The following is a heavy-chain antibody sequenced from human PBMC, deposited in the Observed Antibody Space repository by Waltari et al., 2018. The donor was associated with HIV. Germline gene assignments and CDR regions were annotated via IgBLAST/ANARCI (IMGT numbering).Heavy chain of an antibody. D-gene: IGHD3-16*01. Sequence: QVQLQQWGAGLLKPSETLSLTCAVYGGSFSGNYWTWIRQPPGKGLEWIGEINHSGTTNYNPSLKSRVTISVDTSKKQFSLKMTSVTAADTAVYYCARGGQLWPRLGVWGQGTTVTVSS. CDR2: INHSGTT. CDR1: GGSFSGNY. J-gene: IGHJ6*02. V-gene: IGHV4-34*01. CDR3: ARGGQLWPRLGV.